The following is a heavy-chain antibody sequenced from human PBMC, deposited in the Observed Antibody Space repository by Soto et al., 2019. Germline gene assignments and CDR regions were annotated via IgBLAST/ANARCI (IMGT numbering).Heavy chain of an antibody. CDR3: ARSVEGHFDY. V-gene: IGHV3-48*02. Sequence: EVQLVESGGALVQPGGSLRLSYAASGFKFSIYSMNWVRQAPGKGLEWSAYITSDTKTIKYGDSVKGRFTISRDNAKNSVYLQMNSLSDEDTAVYYCARSVEGHFDYWGQGTVVTVSS. D-gene: IGHD6-19*01. CDR1: GFKFSIYS. CDR2: ITSDTKTI. J-gene: IGHJ4*02.